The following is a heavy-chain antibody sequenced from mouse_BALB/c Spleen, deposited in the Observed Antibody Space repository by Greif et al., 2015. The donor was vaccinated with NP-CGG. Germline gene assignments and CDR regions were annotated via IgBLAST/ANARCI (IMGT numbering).Heavy chain of an antibody. CDR2: IDPANGNT. D-gene: IGHD2-14*01. CDR3: ARYRYALSYAMDY. J-gene: IGHJ4*01. V-gene: IGHV14-3*02. CDR1: GFNIKDTY. Sequence: VQLQQSGAELVKPGASVKLSCTASGFNIKDTYMHWVKQRPEQGLEWIGRIDPANGNTKYDPRFQGKATITADTSSNTAYLQLSSLTSEDAAVYHCARYRYALSYAMDYWGQGTSVTVSS.